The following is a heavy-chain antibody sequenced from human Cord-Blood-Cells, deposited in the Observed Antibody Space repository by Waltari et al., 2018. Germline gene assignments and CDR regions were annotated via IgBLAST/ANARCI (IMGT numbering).Heavy chain of an antibody. CDR3: ARVPRVGTTSCYYYGMDV. CDR2: INPNSGGT. V-gene: IGHV1-2*04. J-gene: IGHJ6*02. D-gene: IGHD1-7*01. Sequence: GLEWMGWINPNSGGTNYAQKFQGWVTMTRDTSISTAYMELSRLRSDDTAVYYCARVPRVGTTSCYYYGMDVWGQGTTVTVSS.